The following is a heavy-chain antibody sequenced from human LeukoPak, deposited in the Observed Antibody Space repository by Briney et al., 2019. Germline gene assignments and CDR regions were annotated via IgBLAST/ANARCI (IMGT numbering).Heavy chain of an antibody. CDR3: ARGPMQPSGTYYVDYLDY. D-gene: IGHD1-26*01. J-gene: IGHJ4*02. V-gene: IGHV4-34*01. CDR1: GGSFSGYY. CDR2: INHSGST. Sequence: SETLSLTCAVYGGSFSGYYWIWIRQPPGKGLEWIGEINHSGSTNYNPYLKSRVTISVDTSKNQFSLKLSSVTAADAAVYHCARGPMQPSGTYYVDYLDYWGQGTLVTVSS.